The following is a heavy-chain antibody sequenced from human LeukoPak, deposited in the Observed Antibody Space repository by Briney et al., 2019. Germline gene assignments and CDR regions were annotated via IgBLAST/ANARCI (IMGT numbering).Heavy chain of an antibody. D-gene: IGHD6-13*01. CDR3: ARGGIAGY. J-gene: IGHJ4*02. Sequence: GGSLRLSCAGSGFTFSNYAMHWVRQAPGKGLEYVAAISSKGDIIYYANSVKGRFSISRDNSKNTLYLQMNSLRAEDTAVYYCARGGIAGYWGQGTLVTVSS. V-gene: IGHV3-64*01. CDR2: ISSKGDII. CDR1: GFTFSNYA.